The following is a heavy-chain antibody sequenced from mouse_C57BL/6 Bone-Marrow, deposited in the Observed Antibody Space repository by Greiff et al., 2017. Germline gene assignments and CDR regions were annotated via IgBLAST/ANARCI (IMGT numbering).Heavy chain of an antibody. D-gene: IGHD2-3*01. J-gene: IGHJ4*01. V-gene: IGHV5-4*03. CDR1: GFTFSSYA. Sequence: DVMLVESGGGLVKPGGSLKLSCAASGFTFSSYAMSWVRQTPEKRLEWVATISDGGSYTYYPDNVKGRFTISRDNAKNNLYLQMGHLKSEDTAMYYCARLLDGYYEEYYYAMDYWGQGTSVTVSS. CDR3: ARLLDGYYEEYYYAMDY. CDR2: ISDGGSYT.